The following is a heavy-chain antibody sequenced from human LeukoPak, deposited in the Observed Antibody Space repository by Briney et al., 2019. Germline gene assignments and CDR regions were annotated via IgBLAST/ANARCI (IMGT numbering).Heavy chain of an antibody. CDR2: INHSGST. CDR3: ARGRSTVGNYFDY. Sequence: SETLSLTCTVSGYSISSGYYWSWIRQPPGKGLEWIGEINHSGSTNYNPSLKSRVTISVDTSKNQFSLKLSSVTAADTAVYYCARGRSTVGNYFDYWGQGTLVTVSS. D-gene: IGHD4-11*01. V-gene: IGHV4-38-2*02. J-gene: IGHJ4*02. CDR1: GYSISSGYY.